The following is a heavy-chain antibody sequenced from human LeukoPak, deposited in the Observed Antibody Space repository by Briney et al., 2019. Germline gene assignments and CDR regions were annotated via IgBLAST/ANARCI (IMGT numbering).Heavy chain of an antibody. CDR3: ARDLEYSSSDFDY. J-gene: IGHJ4*02. CDR2: INPSGGST. D-gene: IGHD6-6*01. CDR1: GNTFTKYY. V-gene: IGHV1-46*01. Sequence: ASVKVSCKASGNTFTKYYIHWVRQAPGQGLEWMGIINPSGGSTNYAQKFQGRVTMTRDMSTSTVYMELSSLRSEDTAVYYCARDLEYSSSDFDYWGQGTLVTVSS.